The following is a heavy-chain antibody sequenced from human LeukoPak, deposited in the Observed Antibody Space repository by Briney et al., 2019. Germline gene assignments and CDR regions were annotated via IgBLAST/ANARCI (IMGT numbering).Heavy chain of an antibody. CDR1: GYIFPFTGYY. CDR2: INPNSGGT. J-gene: IGHJ6*02. V-gene: IGHV1-2*02. CDR3: ARDRPSLGELSLYYYYYYGMDV. D-gene: IGHD3-16*02. Sequence: GASVKVSCKASGYIFPFTGYYMHWVRQAPGQGLEWMGWINPNSGGTNYAQKFQGRVTMTRDTSISTAYMELSRLRSDDTAVYYCARDRPSLGELSLYYYYYYGMDVWGQGTTVTVSS.